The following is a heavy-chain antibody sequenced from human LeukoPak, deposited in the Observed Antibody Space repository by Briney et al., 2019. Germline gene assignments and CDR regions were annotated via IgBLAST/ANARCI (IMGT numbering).Heavy chain of an antibody. V-gene: IGHV4-61*02. Sequence: SETLSLTCTVSGGSISSGSYYWSWIRQPAGKGLEWIGRIYTSGSTNYNPSLKSRVTISVDTSKNQFSLKLSSVTAADTAVYYCARAPSITGTTYAFDIWGQGTMVTVSS. CDR1: GGSISSGSYY. J-gene: IGHJ3*02. D-gene: IGHD1-20*01. CDR3: ARAPSITGTTYAFDI. CDR2: IYTSGST.